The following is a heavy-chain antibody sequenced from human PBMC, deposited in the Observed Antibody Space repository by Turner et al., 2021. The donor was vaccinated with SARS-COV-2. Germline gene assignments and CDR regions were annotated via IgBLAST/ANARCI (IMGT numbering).Heavy chain of an antibody. J-gene: IGHJ5*02. Sequence: QVQLVQSGAEVKKPGASVKVSCKVSGYTLIELSMHWVRQAPGKGLEGMGGCDPEDGETIYAQKFQGRVTMTEDTSTDTAYMELSSLRSDDTAVYYCATAPGMTTTGWFDPWGQGTLVTVSS. CDR1: GYTLIELS. CDR3: ATAPGMTTTGWFDP. V-gene: IGHV1-24*01. CDR2: CDPEDGET. D-gene: IGHD4-4*01.